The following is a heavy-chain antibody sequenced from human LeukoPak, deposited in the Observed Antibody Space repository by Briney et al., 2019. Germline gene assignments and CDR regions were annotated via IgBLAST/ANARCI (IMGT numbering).Heavy chain of an antibody. D-gene: IGHD3-10*01. CDR2: INHSGST. J-gene: IGHJ4*02. CDR3: ARAPSFYGSGSYPMYHFDY. Sequence: TTSETLSLTCAVYGGSFSGYYWSWIRQPPGKGLEWIGEINHSGSTNYNPSLKSRVTISVDTSKNQFSLKLSSVTAADTAVYYCARAPSFYGSGSYPMYHFDYWGQGTLVTVSS. V-gene: IGHV4-34*01. CDR1: GGSFSGYY.